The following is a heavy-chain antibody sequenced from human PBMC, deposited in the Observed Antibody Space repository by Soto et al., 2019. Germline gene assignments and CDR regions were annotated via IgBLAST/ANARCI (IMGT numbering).Heavy chain of an antibody. D-gene: IGHD3-22*01. CDR3: ARGSSSGYYYLFDY. Sequence: ASVKVSCKASGYTFTGYYMHWVRQAPGQGLEWMGWINPSSGGTNYAQKFQGRVTMTRDTSISTAYMELSRLRSDDTAVYYCARGSSSGYYYLFDYWGQGTLVTVSS. J-gene: IGHJ4*02. V-gene: IGHV1-2*02. CDR1: GYTFTGYY. CDR2: INPSSGGT.